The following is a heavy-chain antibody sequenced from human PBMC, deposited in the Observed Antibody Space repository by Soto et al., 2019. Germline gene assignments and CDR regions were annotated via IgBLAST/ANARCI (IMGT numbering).Heavy chain of an antibody. V-gene: IGHV3-53*02. CDR2: IYRDGRI. Sequence: EVQLVETGGGLIQPGGSLRLSCAASGITVSSNYMNWVRQAPGKGLEWVSVIYRDGRIYYADSVKGRCTISRDNSRNTLYLQLNSLRAEDMAVYYCARDGDSSGYASGGWDVDQWCQGTGVPVSS. J-gene: IGHJ4*02. CDR1: GITVSSNY. D-gene: IGHD3-22*01. CDR3: ARDGDSSGYASGGWDVDQ.